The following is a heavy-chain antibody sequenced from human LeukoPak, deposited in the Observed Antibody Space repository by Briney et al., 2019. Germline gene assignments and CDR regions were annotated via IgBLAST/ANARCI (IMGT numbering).Heavy chain of an antibody. Sequence: PGRSLRLSCAASGFTFSSYGMLWVRQAPGKGLEWVAVISYDGSNKYYADSVKGRFTISRDNSKNTLYLQMNSLRAEDTAVYYCGNPPPPPSGKTGRFFDYGGQGTLAT. CDR2: ISYDGSNK. J-gene: IGHJ4*02. CDR1: GFTFSSYG. D-gene: IGHD6-25*01. V-gene: IGHV3-30*18. CDR3: GNPPPPPSGKTGRFFDY.